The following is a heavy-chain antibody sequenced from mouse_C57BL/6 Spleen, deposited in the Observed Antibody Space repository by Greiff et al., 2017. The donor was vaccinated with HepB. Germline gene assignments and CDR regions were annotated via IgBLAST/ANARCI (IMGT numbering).Heavy chain of an antibody. V-gene: IGHV1-80*01. J-gene: IGHJ4*01. CDR3: ARADYYGSSYDYAMDY. D-gene: IGHD1-1*01. CDR2: IYPGDGDT. CDR1: GYAFSSYW. Sequence: QVQLQQSGAELVKPGASVKISCKASGYAFSSYWMNWVKQRPGKGLEWIGQIYPGDGDTNYNGKFKGKATLTADKSSSTAYMQLSSLTSEASAVYFCARADYYGSSYDYAMDYWGQGTSVTVSS.